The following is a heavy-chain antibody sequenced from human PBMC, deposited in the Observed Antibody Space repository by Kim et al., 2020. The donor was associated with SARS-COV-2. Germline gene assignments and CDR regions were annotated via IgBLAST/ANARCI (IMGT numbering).Heavy chain of an antibody. CDR3: AKGNDYGDYMQEGFDP. D-gene: IGHD4-17*01. CDR1: GFTFSSYG. CDR2: IWYDGSNK. Sequence: GGSLRLSCAASGFTFSSYGMHWVRQAPGKGLEWVAVIWYDGSNKYYADSVKGRFTISRDNSKNTLYLQMNSLRAEDTAVYYCAKGNDYGDYMQEGFDPWGQGTLVTVSS. V-gene: IGHV3-33*06. J-gene: IGHJ5*02.